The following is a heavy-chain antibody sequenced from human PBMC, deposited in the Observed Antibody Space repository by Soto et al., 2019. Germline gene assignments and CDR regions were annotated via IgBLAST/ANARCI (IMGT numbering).Heavy chain of an antibody. CDR1: GGSISSYY. V-gene: IGHV4-59*01. CDR3: ARVDPGRAYYYYGMDV. J-gene: IGHJ6*02. CDR2: IYYSGST. Sequence: SETLSLTCTVSGGSISSYYWSWIRQPPGKGLEWIGYIYYSGSTNYNPSLKSRVTISVDTSKNQFSLKLSSVTAADTAVYYCARVDPGRAYYYYGMDVWGQGTTVTVSS. D-gene: IGHD2-15*01.